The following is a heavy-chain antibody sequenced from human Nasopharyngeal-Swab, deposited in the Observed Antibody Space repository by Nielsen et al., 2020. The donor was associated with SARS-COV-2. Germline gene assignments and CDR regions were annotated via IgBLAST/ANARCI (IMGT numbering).Heavy chain of an antibody. Sequence: GESLKISCAASGFTFSSYAISWVRQAPGKGLEWVSVISGSDYSTYYADSVKGRFTISRDNSKNTVSLQMNSLRVEDTAMYYCAKGVYSYGYVADLYFDYWGQGTLVTVSS. D-gene: IGHD5-18*01. V-gene: IGHV3-23*01. CDR1: GFTFSSYA. CDR2: ISGSDYST. CDR3: AKGVYSYGYVADLYFDY. J-gene: IGHJ4*02.